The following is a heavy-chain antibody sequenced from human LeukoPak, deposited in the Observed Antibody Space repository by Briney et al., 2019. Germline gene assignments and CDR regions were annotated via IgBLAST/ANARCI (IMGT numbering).Heavy chain of an antibody. D-gene: IGHD2-21*01. CDR1: GSSISSYY. CDR3: ARHYGEPLPYYGMDV. V-gene: IGHV4-59*08. CDR2: IYYSGST. J-gene: IGHJ6*02. Sequence: ASETLSLTCTVSGSSISSYYWSWIRQPPGKGLEWIGYIYYSGSTNYNPSLKSRVTISVDTSKNQFSLKLSSVTAADTAVYYCARHYGEPLPYYGMDVWGQGTTVTVSS.